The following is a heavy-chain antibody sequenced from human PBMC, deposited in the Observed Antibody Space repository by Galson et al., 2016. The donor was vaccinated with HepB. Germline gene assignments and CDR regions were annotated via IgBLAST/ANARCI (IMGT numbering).Heavy chain of an antibody. D-gene: IGHD6-19*01. V-gene: IGHV3-30*18. Sequence: SLRLSCAASGFRFGSYGMHWVRQAPGTGLEWVAYIPLDGSNKYYRDSVKGRFTISRDNSKNTVYLQMNSLRAEDTAVYYCAKDPYYGSYRGYGLDVWGQGTTVTVSS. CDR3: AKDPYYGSYRGYGLDV. CDR2: IPLDGSNK. CDR1: GFRFGSYG. J-gene: IGHJ6*01.